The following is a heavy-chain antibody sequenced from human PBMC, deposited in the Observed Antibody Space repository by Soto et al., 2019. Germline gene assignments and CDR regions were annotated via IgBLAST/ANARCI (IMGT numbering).Heavy chain of an antibody. Sequence: QVQLQESGPGLVKPSQTLSLTCTVSGGSISSGGYYWSWIRQHPGKGLEWIGYIYYSGSTYYNPSLKSRVTISGETSKNQFSLKLSSVTAADTAVYYCARLGYCSSTSCSMPNFDYWGQGTLVTVSS. J-gene: IGHJ4*02. V-gene: IGHV4-31*03. D-gene: IGHD2-2*01. CDR2: IYYSGST. CDR3: ARLGYCSSTSCSMPNFDY. CDR1: GGSISSGGYY.